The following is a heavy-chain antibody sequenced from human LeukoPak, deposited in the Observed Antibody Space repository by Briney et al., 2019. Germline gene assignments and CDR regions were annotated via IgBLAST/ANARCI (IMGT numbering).Heavy chain of an antibody. CDR3: ASDPASVHYFDD. CDR1: GGSFGRVG. CDR2: IIPLLQTP. J-gene: IGHJ4*02. Sequence: ASVKVSCKTSGGSFGRVGISWVRQAPGQGLEWMGRIIPLLQTPKYAQKFQGRLTITADRLSNVVLMELRSLTSDDTAIYYCASDPASVHYFDDWGQGTLVTVSS. V-gene: IGHV1-69*11. D-gene: IGHD3-10*01.